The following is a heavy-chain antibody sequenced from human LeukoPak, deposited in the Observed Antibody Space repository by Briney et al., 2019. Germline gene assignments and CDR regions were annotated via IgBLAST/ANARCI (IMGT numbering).Heavy chain of an antibody. CDR3: AREAVAGTDY. V-gene: IGHV3-30*02. D-gene: IGHD6-19*01. CDR2: LRYDGSNK. CDR1: GFTFSSYG. J-gene: IGHJ4*02. Sequence: GGSLRLSCAASGFTFSSYGMHWVRQAPCKGLEWVAFLRYDGSNKYYADSVKGRFTISRDNSKNTLYLQMNSLRAEDTAVYYCAREAVAGTDYWGQGTLVTVSS.